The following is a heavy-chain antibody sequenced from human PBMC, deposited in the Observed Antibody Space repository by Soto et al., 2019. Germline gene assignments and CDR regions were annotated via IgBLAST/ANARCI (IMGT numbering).Heavy chain of an antibody. J-gene: IGHJ6*02. CDR1: GFTFSRYD. Sequence: EVQLVESGGGLVQPGGSLRLSCAASGFTFSRYDMHWVRQATGKGLEWVSATGTAGDTYYPGSVNGRFTISRENAKNSVYLQMNSLRAEDTAVYYCARDGGAARPYGMDVWGQGTTVTVSS. CDR3: ARDGGAARPYGMDV. D-gene: IGHD6-6*01. V-gene: IGHV3-13*01. CDR2: TGTAGDT.